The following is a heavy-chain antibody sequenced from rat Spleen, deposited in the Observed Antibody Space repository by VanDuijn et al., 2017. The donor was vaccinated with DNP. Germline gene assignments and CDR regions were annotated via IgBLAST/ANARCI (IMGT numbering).Heavy chain of an antibody. Sequence: EVQLVESGGGLVQPGRSLKLSCAASGFTFSDYAMAWVRQAPKKGLEWVATISYDDYRTYYRDSVKGRFTISRDTAKSTLYLQMDSLGSEDTATYYCARDNYGTYGAMDAWGQGTSVTVSS. D-gene: IGHD1-3*01. CDR2: ISYDDYRT. J-gene: IGHJ4*01. V-gene: IGHV5-17*01. CDR1: GFTFSDYA. CDR3: ARDNYGTYGAMDA.